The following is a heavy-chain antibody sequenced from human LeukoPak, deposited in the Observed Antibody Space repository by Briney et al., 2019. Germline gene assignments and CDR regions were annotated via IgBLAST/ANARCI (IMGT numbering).Heavy chain of an antibody. CDR2: IIPIFGTA. CDR3: GVAATDAFDI. V-gene: IGHV1-69*13. D-gene: IGHD2-15*01. J-gene: IGHJ3*02. CDR1: GGTFSSYA. Sequence: SVKVSCKASGGTFSSYAISWVRQAPGQGLEWMGGIIPIFGTANYAQKFQGRVTITADESTSTAYMELSSLRSEDTAVYYCGVAATDAFDIWGQGTMVTVSS.